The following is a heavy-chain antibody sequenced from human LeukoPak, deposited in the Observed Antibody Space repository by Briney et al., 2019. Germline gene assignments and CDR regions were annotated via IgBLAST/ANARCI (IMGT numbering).Heavy chain of an antibody. J-gene: IGHJ4*02. CDR1: GFTFSSYG. Sequence: PGGSLRLSCAASGFTFSSYGMHWVRQAPGKGLEWVAVISYDGSNKYYADSVKGRFTISRDNSKNTLYLQMNSLRAEDTAVYYCAKDRGPKKIVATIADYWGQGTLVTVSS. D-gene: IGHD5-12*01. CDR2: ISYDGSNK. CDR3: AKDRGPKKIVATIADY. V-gene: IGHV3-30*18.